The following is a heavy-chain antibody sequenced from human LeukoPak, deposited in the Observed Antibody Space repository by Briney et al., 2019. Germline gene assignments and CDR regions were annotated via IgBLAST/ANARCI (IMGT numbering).Heavy chain of an antibody. J-gene: IGHJ4*02. V-gene: IGHV3-64D*09. CDR3: VKVGLLRYCSPATCTLDH. CDR2: MTNNGGST. CDR1: GFTFSNYP. Sequence: WGSLRLSCSASGFTFSNYPLHWVRQAPGKGLECVSLMTNNGGSTQYADSVKGGFTISRDNSKNTLYLQMSSLRPEDTAVYYCVKVGLLRYCSPATCTLDHWGQGTLVTVSS. D-gene: IGHD2-15*01.